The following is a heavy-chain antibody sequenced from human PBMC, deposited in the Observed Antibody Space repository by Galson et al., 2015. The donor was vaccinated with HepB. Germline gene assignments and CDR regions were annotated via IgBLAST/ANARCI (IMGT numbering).Heavy chain of an antibody. Sequence: SLRLSCAASGFTFSNYALTWVRQAPGKGLEWVSTIYGNGAGSHYTDSVKGRFTNSRDNSRNTLFLQMNSLRAEDTAIYYCAKESMGQWLGENWGQGTLVTVSS. V-gene: IGHV3-23*01. CDR2: IYGNGAGS. CDR3: AKESMGQWLGEN. J-gene: IGHJ4*02. CDR1: GFTFSNYA. D-gene: IGHD6-19*01.